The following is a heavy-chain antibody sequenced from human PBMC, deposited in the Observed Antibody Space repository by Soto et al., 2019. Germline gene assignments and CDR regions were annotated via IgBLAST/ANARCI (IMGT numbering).Heavy chain of an antibody. V-gene: IGHV3-48*01. D-gene: IGHD3-22*01. Sequence: PGGSLRLSCVASGFILNSYSMNWVRQAPGKGLEWISYINSGSTSVFYADSVKGRFTISRDNAKNSLYLQMNSLRAEDTAVYYCGSSASPDAYWGQGTLVTVSS. CDR1: GFILNSYS. CDR2: INSGSTSV. J-gene: IGHJ4*02. CDR3: GSSASPDAY.